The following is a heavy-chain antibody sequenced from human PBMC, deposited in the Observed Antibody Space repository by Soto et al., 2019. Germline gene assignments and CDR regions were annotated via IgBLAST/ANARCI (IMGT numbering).Heavy chain of an antibody. Sequence: GGSLRLSCAASGFTFSSYAMHWVRQAPGKGLEWVAVISYDGSNKYYADSVKGRFTISRDNSKNTLYLQMNSLRAEDTAVYYCARFVELEPEDYYYYYGMDVWGQGTTVTVSS. CDR1: GFTFSSYA. CDR3: ARFVELEPEDYYYYYGMDV. J-gene: IGHJ6*02. D-gene: IGHD1-1*01. CDR2: ISYDGSNK. V-gene: IGHV3-30-3*01.